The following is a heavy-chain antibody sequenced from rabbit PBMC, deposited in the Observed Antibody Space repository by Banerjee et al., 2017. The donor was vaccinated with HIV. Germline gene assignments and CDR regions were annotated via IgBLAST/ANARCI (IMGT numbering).Heavy chain of an antibody. CDR3: ARSYGGGDYYTYYFNL. CDR1: GFSFSSSYW. Sequence: QEHLVESGGGLVQPEGSLTLTCKASGFSFSSSYWICWVRQAPGKGLEWIGCIDSGSGSTWYASWAKGRFTISKTSSTTVTLQMTSLTAADTATCFCARSYGGGDYYTYYFNLWGQGTLVTVS. J-gene: IGHJ4*01. V-gene: IGHV1S45*01. CDR2: IDSGSGST. D-gene: IGHD8-1*01.